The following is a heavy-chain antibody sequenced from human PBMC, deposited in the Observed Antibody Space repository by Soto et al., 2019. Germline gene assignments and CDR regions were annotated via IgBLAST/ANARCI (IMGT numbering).Heavy chain of an antibody. CDR3: AKEGRHDDPVWRGMDV. CDR1: GFPFSDYD. D-gene: IGHD2-21*01. CDR2: ISNSGNSI. J-gene: IGHJ6*02. V-gene: IGHV3-11*01. Sequence: PGGSLILSCAASGFPFSDYDMSWIRQAPGKGLERVSYISNSGNSIYYADSVKGRFTISRDNAKNSLYLQMNSLRAEDTAVYYCAKEGRHDDPVWRGMDVWGQGTTVTVSS.